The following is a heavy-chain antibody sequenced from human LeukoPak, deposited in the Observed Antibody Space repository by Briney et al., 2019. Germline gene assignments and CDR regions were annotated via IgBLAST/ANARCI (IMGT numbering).Heavy chain of an antibody. D-gene: IGHD5-18*01. Sequence: GGSLRLSCAASGFTFSSYSMNWVRQAPGKGLEWVSSISSSSSYIYYADSVKGRFTISRDNAKNSLYLQMNSLRAEDTAVYYCARDTGDTAMVLYYYYYYMAVWPKGTTVTVSS. V-gene: IGHV3-21*01. CDR3: ARDTGDTAMVLYYYYYYMAV. J-gene: IGHJ6*03. CDR1: GFTFSSYS. CDR2: ISSSSSYI.